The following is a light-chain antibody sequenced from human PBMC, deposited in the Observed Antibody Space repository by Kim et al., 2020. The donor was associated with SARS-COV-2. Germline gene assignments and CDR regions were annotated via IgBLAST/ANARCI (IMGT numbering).Light chain of an antibody. CDR3: AVWDDSLKQGV. CDR1: SSNIGSNN. Sequence: QSVLTQPPSASGTPGQRVTISCSGSSSNIGSNNVVWYQQLPGAAPNLLIYSNNQRPSGIPDRFSGSRSGTSASLAISGLQSGDEADYYCAVWDDSLKQGVVGGVTQLTVL. J-gene: IGLJ3*02. CDR2: SNN. V-gene: IGLV1-44*01.